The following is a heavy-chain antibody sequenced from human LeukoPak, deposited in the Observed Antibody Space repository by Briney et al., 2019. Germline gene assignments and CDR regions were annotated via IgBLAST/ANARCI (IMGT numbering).Heavy chain of an antibody. CDR3: ATKGDGDYVLTLGY. V-gene: IGHV1-24*01. D-gene: IGHD4-17*01. CDR2: FDPEDGET. J-gene: IGHJ4*02. Sequence: ASVNVSCKVSGYTLTELSMHWVRQAPGKGLEWMGGFDPEDGETIYAQKFQGRVTMTEDTSTDTAYMELSSLRSEDTAVYYCATKGDGDYVLTLGYWGQGTLVTVSS. CDR1: GYTLTELS.